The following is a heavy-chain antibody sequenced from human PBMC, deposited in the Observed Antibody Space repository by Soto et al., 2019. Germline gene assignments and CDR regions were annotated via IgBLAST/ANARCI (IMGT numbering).Heavy chain of an antibody. J-gene: IGHJ4*02. CDR1: GFSLSTSGMC. CDR3: ARIRDPTLGDHYDY. V-gene: IGHV2-70*11. CDR2: IDWDDDK. D-gene: IGHD1-26*01. Sequence: SGPTLVNPTQTLTLTCTFSGFSLSTSGMCVSWIRQPPGKALEWLARIDWDDDKYYSISLKTRLTISKDTSKNQVVLTMTNMAPVDTARYYCARIRDPTLGDHYDYWGQGPLVTVSS.